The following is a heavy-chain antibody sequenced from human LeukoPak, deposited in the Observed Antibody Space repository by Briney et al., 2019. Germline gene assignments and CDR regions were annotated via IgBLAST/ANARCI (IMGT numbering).Heavy chain of an antibody. J-gene: IGHJ3*02. CDR2: LYPGDSDT. CDR1: GYSFTSYW. D-gene: IGHD1-26*01. V-gene: IGHV5-51*01. Sequence: GESLKISCKGSGYSFTSYWIGLVRQMPGKGLEWMGILYPGDSDTRYRPSFQGQVTISADKSISTAYLQWSSLKASDSAMYYCASSLGATLSAFDIWGQGTMVTVSS. CDR3: ASSLGATLSAFDI.